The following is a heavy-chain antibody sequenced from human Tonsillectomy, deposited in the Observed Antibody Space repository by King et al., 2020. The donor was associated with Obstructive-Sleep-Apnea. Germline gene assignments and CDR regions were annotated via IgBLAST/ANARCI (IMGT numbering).Heavy chain of an antibody. CDR3: ARDPNYYGSGSSDY. D-gene: IGHD3-10*01. CDR2: ISYDESNK. J-gene: IGHJ4*02. Sequence: VQLVESGGGVVQPGRSLRLSCAASGFTFSSYAMHWVRQAPGKGLGWVAVISYDESNKYYRDSVKGRFTISRDNSKNTLYLQMNRLRAEDTAVYYCARDPNYYGSGSSDYWGQRTLVTVSS. V-gene: IGHV3-30-3*01. CDR1: GFTFSSYA.